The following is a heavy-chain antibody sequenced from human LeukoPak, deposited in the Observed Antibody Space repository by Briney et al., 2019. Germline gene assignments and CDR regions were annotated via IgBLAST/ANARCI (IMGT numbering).Heavy chain of an antibody. CDR1: GDSISSYY. Sequence: SETLSLTCTVSGDSISSYYWSWIRQPPGKGLEWIGYIYYSGSTNYNPSLKSRVTISVDTSKNQFSLKLSSVTAADTAVYYCARNLWLGEFHFDYWGQGTLVTVSS. V-gene: IGHV4-59*01. CDR2: IYYSGST. J-gene: IGHJ4*02. D-gene: IGHD3-10*01. CDR3: ARNLWLGEFHFDY.